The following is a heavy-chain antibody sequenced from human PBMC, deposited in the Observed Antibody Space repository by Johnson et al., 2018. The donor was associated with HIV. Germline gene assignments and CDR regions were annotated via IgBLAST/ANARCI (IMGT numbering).Heavy chain of an antibody. CDR1: GFTFRNYA. CDR2: ISGSGGST. Sequence: VQLVESGGGLVQPGGSLRLSCAASGFTFRNYAMSWVRQAPGKGLEWVSGISGSGGSTYYADSVKGRFTISRDNSKNTLYLQMNSLRAEDTAIYYCATLLYYYDTTGQDAFDIWGQGTMVTVSS. V-gene: IGHV3-23*04. J-gene: IGHJ3*02. D-gene: IGHD3-22*01. CDR3: ATLLYYYDTTGQDAFDI.